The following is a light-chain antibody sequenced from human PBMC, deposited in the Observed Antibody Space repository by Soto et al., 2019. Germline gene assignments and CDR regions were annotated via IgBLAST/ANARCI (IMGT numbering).Light chain of an antibody. V-gene: IGKV1-5*03. CDR3: QQYSSYSPYT. CDR1: QTVYSW. CDR2: EAS. J-gene: IGKJ2*01. Sequence: DIQMTQSPSTVSASVGDRVTITCRASQTVYSWLAWYQQKPGKAPKLLISEASTLQSGVPSRFAGSGSGTEFTLAISRLQPDDFATYYCQQYSSYSPYTFGQGTKVHI.